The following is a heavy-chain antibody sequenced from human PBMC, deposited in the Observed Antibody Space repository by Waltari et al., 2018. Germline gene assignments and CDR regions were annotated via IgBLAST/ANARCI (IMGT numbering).Heavy chain of an antibody. CDR3: VRSHCIGDSCFRHFDS. CDR2: INHGVKT. Sequence: VRLDQWGTELVEPWETLSLTCAVYEGSFSAFFWSWVRQAPGKGLEWIGEINHGVKTDYNPSLKSRLFMSVDPSKNQFSLMLSSVTAADTAVYYCVRSHCIGDSCFRHFDSGGKGTLVTVSS. D-gene: IGHD2-15*01. V-gene: IGHV4-34*01. J-gene: IGHJ4*02. CDR1: EGSFSAFF.